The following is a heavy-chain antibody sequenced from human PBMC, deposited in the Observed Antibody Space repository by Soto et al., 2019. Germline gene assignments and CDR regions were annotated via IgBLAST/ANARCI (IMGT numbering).Heavy chain of an antibody. CDR3: AHRLLSGSYPPYHYDGMDV. CDR2: IYWDDDK. Sequence: QITLKESGPTLVKPTQTLTLTCSFSGFSLSTSGVGVGWIRQPPGKALEWVALIYWDDDKRYSPSLKSRLTITKGTSKDQVVLTMTNMDPVDTATYYCAHRLLSGSYPPYHYDGMDVWGQGITVTVSS. CDR1: GFSLSTSGVG. J-gene: IGHJ6*02. D-gene: IGHD1-26*01. V-gene: IGHV2-5*02.